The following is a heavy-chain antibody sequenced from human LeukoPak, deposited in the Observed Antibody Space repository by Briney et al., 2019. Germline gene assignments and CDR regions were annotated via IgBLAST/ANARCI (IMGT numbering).Heavy chain of an antibody. V-gene: IGHV3-64*01. CDR3: AKSRSGSANWALQIFDN. J-gene: IGHJ4*02. Sequence: GGSLRLSCAASGFTFSSYAMHWVRQAPGKGLEYVSAISSNGGSTYYANSVKGRFTISRDNSKNTVYVQMNSLRVEDTAVYYCAKSRSGSANWALQIFDNWGQGTLVTVSS. CDR2: ISSNGGST. CDR1: GFTFSSYA. D-gene: IGHD1-1*01.